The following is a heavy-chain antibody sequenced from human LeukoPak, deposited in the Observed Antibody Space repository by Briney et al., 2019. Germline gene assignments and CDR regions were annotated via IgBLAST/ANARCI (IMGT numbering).Heavy chain of an antibody. V-gene: IGHV3-23*01. Sequence: GASLRLSCAASGFTFSSYAMSWVRQAPGKGLEWVSAISGSGGSTYYADSVKGRFTISRDNSKNTLYPSMNRLRAEDTAVYYCAKDGGSSGWDYYYFYGMDVWGKGTAVTVSS. CDR1: GFTFSSYA. CDR3: AKDGGSSGWDYYYFYGMDV. CDR2: ISGSGGST. J-gene: IGHJ6*04. D-gene: IGHD6-25*01.